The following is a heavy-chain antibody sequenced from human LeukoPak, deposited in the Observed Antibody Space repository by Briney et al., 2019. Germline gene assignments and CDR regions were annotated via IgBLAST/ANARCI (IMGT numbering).Heavy chain of an antibody. J-gene: IGHJ5*02. CDR2: IYNSGST. D-gene: IGHD2/OR15-2a*01. V-gene: IGHV4-59*12. Sequence: SETLSLTCTVSGGSISSYYWSWIRQSPGKGLEWIGYIYNSGSTNYNPSLKSRVTISVDTSKNQFSLNLTSVTAADTAVYYCTRDVFFRAHNWFDPWGQGTLVTVSS. CDR1: GGSISSYY. CDR3: TRDVFFRAHNWFDP.